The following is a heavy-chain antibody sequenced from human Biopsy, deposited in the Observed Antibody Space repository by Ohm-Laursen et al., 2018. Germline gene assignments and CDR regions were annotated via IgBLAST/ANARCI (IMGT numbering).Heavy chain of an antibody. V-gene: IGHV4-59*07. CDR3: ASAGYNPDWNFDL. Sequence: SDTLSFTCTVSGGPIDSYYWSWIRQPPGKALEWFGYIYYTGRTSYNPSLKSRVTMSVNTSKKQFSLRLSSVTAADTAVYYCASAGYNPDWNFDLWGRGTRVTVSS. CDR2: IYYTGRT. J-gene: IGHJ2*01. D-gene: IGHD5-24*01. CDR1: GGPIDSYY.